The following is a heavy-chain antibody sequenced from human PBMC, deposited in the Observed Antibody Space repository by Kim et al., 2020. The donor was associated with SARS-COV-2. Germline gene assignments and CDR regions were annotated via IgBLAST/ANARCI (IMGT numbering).Heavy chain of an antibody. D-gene: IGHD2-21*02. CDR3: AKSRICGGACYYFDY. CDR1: GFTFSSYA. CDR2: ISGGGGST. V-gene: IGHV3-23*01. Sequence: GGSLRLSCAASGFTFSSYAMSWVRQAPGKGLEWVSAISGGGGSTDYADSVKGRFTISRDTSKNTLYLQMNSLRAEDTAVYYCAKSRICGGACYYFDYWGQGTLVTVSS. J-gene: IGHJ4*02.